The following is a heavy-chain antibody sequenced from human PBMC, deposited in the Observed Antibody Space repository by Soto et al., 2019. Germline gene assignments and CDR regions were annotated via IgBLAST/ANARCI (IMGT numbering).Heavy chain of an antibody. J-gene: IGHJ4*02. CDR3: ASVISEYYYDSSGYPGAVDY. CDR2: IIPIFGTA. V-gene: IGHV1-69*13. Sequence: GASGKVSCKASGYTFTSYYMHWVRQAPGQGLEWMGRIIPIFGTANYAQKFQGRVTITADESTSTAYMELSSLRSEDTAVYYCASVISEYYYDSSGYPGAVDYWGQGTLVTVSS. CDR1: GYTFTSYY. D-gene: IGHD3-22*01.